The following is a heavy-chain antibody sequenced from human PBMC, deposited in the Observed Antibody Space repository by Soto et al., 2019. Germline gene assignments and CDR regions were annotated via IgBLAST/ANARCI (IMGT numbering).Heavy chain of an antibody. CDR2: ISAYNGNT. J-gene: IGHJ5*02. Sequence: ASVKVSCKASGDTFTSYGISWVRQAPGQGLEWMGWISAYNGNTNYAQKLQGRVTMTTDTSTSTAYMELRSLRSDDTAVYYCARDARITIFGVVTNWFDPWGQGTLVTVSS. V-gene: IGHV1-18*01. CDR3: ARDARITIFGVVTNWFDP. D-gene: IGHD3-3*01. CDR1: GDTFTSYG.